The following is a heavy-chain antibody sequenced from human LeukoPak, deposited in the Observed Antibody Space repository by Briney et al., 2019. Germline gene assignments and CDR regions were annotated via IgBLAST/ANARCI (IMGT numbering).Heavy chain of an antibody. V-gene: IGHV4-59*08. CDR2: IYYSGST. CDR3: ARHRYDSSGSKYYYFDY. CDR1: GGTISSYY. D-gene: IGHD3-22*01. Sequence: PSETLSLTCAVSGGTISSYYWNWIRQPPGKGLEWIGYIYYSGSTNYNPSLKSRVTISVDTSKNQFSPKLSSVTAADTAVYYCARHRYDSSGSKYYYFDYWGQGTLVTVSS. J-gene: IGHJ4*02.